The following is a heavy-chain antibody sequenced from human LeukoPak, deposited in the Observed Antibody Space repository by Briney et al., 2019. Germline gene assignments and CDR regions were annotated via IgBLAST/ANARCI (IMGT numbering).Heavy chain of an antibody. Sequence: GGSLRLSCAASGFTFSGSAMHWVRQASGKGLEWVGRIRSKANTYATAYAASVKGRFSISRDDSKNTAYLQLNSLKTEDTAVYYCSAAVGTDFYDYGMDVWGQGTTVTV. J-gene: IGHJ6*02. V-gene: IGHV3-73*01. CDR3: SAAVGTDFYDYGMDV. CDR1: GFTFSGSA. CDR2: IRSKANTYAT. D-gene: IGHD6-13*01.